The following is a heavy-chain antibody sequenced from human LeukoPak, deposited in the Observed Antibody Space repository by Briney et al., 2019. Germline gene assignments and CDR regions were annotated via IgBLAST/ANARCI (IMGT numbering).Heavy chain of an antibody. D-gene: IGHD3-22*01. Sequence: QAGGSLRLSCVASGFAFTNYGMMWVRQAPGKGLVWVSYINNDGRSTTYADSVKGRFTISRDNAKNTLYLQMNSLRAEDTAVYYCARSRGYYYDSSGYLPFDYWGQGTLVTVSS. CDR2: INNDGRST. CDR1: GFAFTNYG. V-gene: IGHV3-74*01. J-gene: IGHJ4*02. CDR3: ARSRGYYYDSSGYLPFDY.